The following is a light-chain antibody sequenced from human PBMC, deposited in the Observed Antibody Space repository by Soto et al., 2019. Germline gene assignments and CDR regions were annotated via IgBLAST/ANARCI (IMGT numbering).Light chain of an antibody. CDR2: GAS. CDR3: QQYGTSPLT. Sequence: VLTHSPGTLSLSPGERATLSCRASQSVGSNFLAWYQQKPGQAPRLLIYGASSRATGIPDRFSGSGSGTDFTLAISRLEPEDFAVYYCQQYGTSPLTFGPGTRVDIK. J-gene: IGKJ3*01. CDR1: QSVGSNF. V-gene: IGKV3-20*01.